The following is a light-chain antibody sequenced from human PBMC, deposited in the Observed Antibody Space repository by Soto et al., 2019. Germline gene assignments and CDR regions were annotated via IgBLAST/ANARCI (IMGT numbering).Light chain of an antibody. V-gene: IGLV2-11*01. CDR3: CSYAGRDTLGM. CDR1: SSDVGGYNF. CDR2: DVT. Sequence: QSALIQPRSVSGSPGQSLTISCTGTSSDVGGYNFVSWYQQHPGKVPRLMIYDVTKRPSGVPDRFSGSKSGNTASLTISGLLLEDEADYYCCSYAGRDTLGMFGGGTKLTVL. J-gene: IGLJ3*02.